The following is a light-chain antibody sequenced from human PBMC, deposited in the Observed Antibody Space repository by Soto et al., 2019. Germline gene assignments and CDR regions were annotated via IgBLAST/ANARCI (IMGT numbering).Light chain of an antibody. Sequence: QSALTQPASVSGSPGQSITISCTATTSDVGDYNYVSWYQQYPGKAPKPIIYHVSNRPSGVSNRFSGSKSGDTASLTISGLQAEDEADYYRSSYTSGGSVIFGGGTKLTVL. CDR3: SSYTSGGSVI. J-gene: IGLJ2*01. CDR1: TSDVGDYNY. CDR2: HVS. V-gene: IGLV2-14*01.